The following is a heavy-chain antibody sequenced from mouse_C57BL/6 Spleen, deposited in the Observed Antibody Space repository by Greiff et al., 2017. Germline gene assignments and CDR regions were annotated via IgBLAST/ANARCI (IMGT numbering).Heavy chain of an antibody. CDR3: ARTDYHYYGSGAWFAY. D-gene: IGHD1-1*01. V-gene: IGHV1-81*01. CDR1: GYTFTSYG. Sequence: QVQLQQSGAELARPGASVKLSCKASGYTFTSYGISWVKQRTGQGLEWIGEIFPRSGNTYYNEKFKGKATLTADKSSSTAYMELRSLTSEDSAVYFCARTDYHYYGSGAWFAYWGQGTLVTVSA. CDR2: IFPRSGNT. J-gene: IGHJ3*01.